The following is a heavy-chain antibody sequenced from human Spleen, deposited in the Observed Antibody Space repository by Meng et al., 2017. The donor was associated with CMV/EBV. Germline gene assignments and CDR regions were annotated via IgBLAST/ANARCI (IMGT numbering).Heavy chain of an antibody. D-gene: IGHD5-12*01. V-gene: IGHV1-18*01. J-gene: IGHJ4*02. Sequence: ASVKVSCKASDYTFISYGINWVRQAPGQGLEWMGWISAYNGNRNYAQKLQGRVTMTTDTSTRTAYMELRSLRSDDTAVYYCARAGLRRNPAYFDYWGQGTLVTVSS. CDR1: DYTFISYG. CDR3: ARAGLRRNPAYFDY. CDR2: ISAYNGNR.